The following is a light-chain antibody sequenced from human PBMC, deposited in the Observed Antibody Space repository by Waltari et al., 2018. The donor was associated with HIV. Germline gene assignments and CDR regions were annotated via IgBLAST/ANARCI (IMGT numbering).Light chain of an antibody. CDR2: ASS. Sequence: DIQMTQSPSSLSASVGDRVTITCRASQSISSYLNWYQQKPGKAPKLLIYASSRLQSGVPSRFSSSGSGTDFTLTISSLQPEDFATYYCQQSYSTPRTFGQGTKVEIK. CDR1: QSISSY. V-gene: IGKV1-39*01. CDR3: QQSYSTPRT. J-gene: IGKJ1*01.